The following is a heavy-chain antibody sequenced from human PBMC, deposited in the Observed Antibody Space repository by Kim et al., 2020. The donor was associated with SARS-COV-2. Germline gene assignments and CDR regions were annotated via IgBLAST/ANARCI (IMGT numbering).Heavy chain of an antibody. V-gene: IGHV3-33*05. CDR1: GFTFSSYG. J-gene: IGHJ4*02. CDR2: ISYDGSNA. D-gene: IGHD3-10*01. CDR3: ARERTMVRGVLITQRAY. Sequence: GGSLRLSCAASGFTFSSYGMHWVRQPPGKGLEWVALISYDGSNANYADSVKGRFTISRDNSKNTLYLQMNSLRAEDTAVYYCARERTMVRGVLITQRAYWGQGAEVPVPS.